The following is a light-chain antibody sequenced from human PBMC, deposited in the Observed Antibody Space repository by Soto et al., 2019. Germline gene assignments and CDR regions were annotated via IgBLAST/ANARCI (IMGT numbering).Light chain of an antibody. CDR3: AAWDDTLRGRV. Sequence: QPVLTQPPSASGTPGQRVTISCSGSSSNIGRYTVNWYQQLPGRAPKLLLYGTDQRPSGVPDRFSGSTSGTSASLAISGLRSEDEADYYCAAWDDTLRGRVFGGGTKLTVL. V-gene: IGLV1-44*01. CDR2: GTD. CDR1: SSNIGRYT. J-gene: IGLJ3*02.